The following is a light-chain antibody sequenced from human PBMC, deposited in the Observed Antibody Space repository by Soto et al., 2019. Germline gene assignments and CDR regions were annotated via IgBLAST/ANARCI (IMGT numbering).Light chain of an antibody. V-gene: IGKV1-5*03. Sequence: DIQMTQSPVTLSASVVGRGTITFLASQIISTWLAWCQQKPGKAPKLLIYNASSLDSGVPSRFSGSGSGTEFTLTISSLQPEDFAAYYCLQHNSYPRTFGQGTKVDIK. J-gene: IGKJ1*01. CDR3: LQHNSYPRT. CDR1: QIISTW. CDR2: NAS.